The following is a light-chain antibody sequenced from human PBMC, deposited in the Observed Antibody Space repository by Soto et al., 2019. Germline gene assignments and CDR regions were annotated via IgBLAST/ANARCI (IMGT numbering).Light chain of an antibody. CDR3: QQRSNWPLT. CDR2: DAS. J-gene: IGKJ1*01. Sequence: EIVLTQSPATLSLSPGERATLSCRATESLSSYLAWYQQKPGQAPRLLIYDASNRATGIPARFSGSGSGTDFTLTISSLGPEDFAIYYCQQRSNWPLTFGQGTKVDIK. V-gene: IGKV3-11*01. CDR1: ESLSSY.